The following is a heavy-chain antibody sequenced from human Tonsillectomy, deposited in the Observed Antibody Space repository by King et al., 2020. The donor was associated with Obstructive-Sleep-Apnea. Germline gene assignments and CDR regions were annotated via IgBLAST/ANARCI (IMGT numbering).Heavy chain of an antibody. CDR3: ARDRHYYDTSGYHY. CDR1: GDSISNTGYY. V-gene: IGHV4-39*07. Sequence: QLQESGPGLVKPSETLSLTCTVSGDSISNTGYYWGWIRQPPGKGLEWIASIHYGGSTYYNPSLKSRVTMSVDTSKNHFSLKLTSVTAADTAVYYCARDRHYYDTSGYHYWGQGTLVTVSS. CDR2: IHYGGST. D-gene: IGHD3-22*01. J-gene: IGHJ4*02.